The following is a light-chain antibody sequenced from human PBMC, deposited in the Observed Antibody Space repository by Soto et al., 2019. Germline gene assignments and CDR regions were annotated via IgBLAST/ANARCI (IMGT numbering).Light chain of an antibody. CDR2: DAS. V-gene: IGKV1-33*01. CDR1: QTISNF. J-gene: IGKJ5*01. Sequence: DIQMTQSPSSLSASVGDGVTITCRASQTISNFLNWYQQKPGKAPNLMIYDASNLEIGVPSRFSGSGSGTHFTFTISSLQTEDIGTYYCQQYDILPITLGRGTRLEIK. CDR3: QQYDILPIT.